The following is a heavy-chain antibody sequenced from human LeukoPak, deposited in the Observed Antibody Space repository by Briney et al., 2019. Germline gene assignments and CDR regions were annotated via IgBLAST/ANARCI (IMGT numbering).Heavy chain of an antibody. Sequence: GRSLRLSCAASGFTFSSYAMHWVRQAPGKGLEWVAVISYDGSNKYYADSVKGRFTISRDNSKNTLYLQMNSLRAEDTAVYYCARDLRELLHYWGQGTLVTVSS. CDR1: GFTFSSYA. J-gene: IGHJ4*02. D-gene: IGHD1-26*01. V-gene: IGHV3-30-3*01. CDR3: ARDLRELLHY. CDR2: ISYDGSNK.